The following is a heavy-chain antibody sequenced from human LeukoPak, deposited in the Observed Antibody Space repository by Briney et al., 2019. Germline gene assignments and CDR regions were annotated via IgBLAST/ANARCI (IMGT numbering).Heavy chain of an antibody. CDR2: IYHSGST. CDR3: AIRSAYYDFWSGTGRYYFDY. V-gene: IGHV4-38-2*02. D-gene: IGHD3-3*01. J-gene: IGHJ4*02. Sequence: SETLSLTCTVSGYSISSGYYWGWIRQPPGKGLEWIGSIYHSGSTYYNPSLKSRVTISVDTSKNQFSLKLSSVTAADTAVYYCAIRSAYYDFWSGTGRYYFDYWGQGTLVTVSS. CDR1: GYSISSGYY.